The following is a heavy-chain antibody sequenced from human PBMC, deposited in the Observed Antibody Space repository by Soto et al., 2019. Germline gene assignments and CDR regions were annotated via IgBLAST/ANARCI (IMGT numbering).Heavy chain of an antibody. J-gene: IGHJ4*02. V-gene: IGHV3-21*01. Sequence: EVQLVESGGGLVKPGGSLRLSYAASGFTFSSYSMNWVRQAPGKGLEWVSSISSSSSYIYYADSVKGRFTISRDNAKNSLYLQMNSLRAEDTAVYYCARDYAEMATTRAEFDYWGQGTLVTVSS. D-gene: IGHD5-12*01. CDR2: ISSSSSYI. CDR3: ARDYAEMATTRAEFDY. CDR1: GFTFSSYS.